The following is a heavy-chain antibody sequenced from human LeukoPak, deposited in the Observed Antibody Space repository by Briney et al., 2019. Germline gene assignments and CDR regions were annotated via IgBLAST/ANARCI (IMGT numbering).Heavy chain of an antibody. D-gene: IGHD2-15*01. CDR3: ASAGPYCSGGSCYLNY. V-gene: IGHV1-8*01. Sequence: ASVKVSCKASGYTFTSYDINWVRQATGQGLEWMGWMNPNSGNTGYAQKFQGRVTITRNTSISTAYMELSSLRSEDTAVYYCASAGPYCSGGSCYLNYWGQGTLVTVSS. CDR1: GYTFTSYD. CDR2: MNPNSGNT. J-gene: IGHJ4*02.